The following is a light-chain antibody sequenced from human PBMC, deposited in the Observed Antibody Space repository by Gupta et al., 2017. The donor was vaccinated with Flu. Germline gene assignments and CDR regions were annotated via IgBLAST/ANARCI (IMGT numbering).Light chain of an antibody. CDR2: DAS. CDR1: QSVSSY. J-gene: IGKJ2*01. CDR3: QQRGNWPYT. V-gene: IGKV3-11*01. Sequence: EIVLTQSPATLSLSPGEGATLSCRAWQSVSSYLAWYQQKPGQSPRLLIYDASNRATGIPARFSGSGSGTDFTLTISSLEPEDFALYYCQQRGNWPYTFGQGTKLEIK.